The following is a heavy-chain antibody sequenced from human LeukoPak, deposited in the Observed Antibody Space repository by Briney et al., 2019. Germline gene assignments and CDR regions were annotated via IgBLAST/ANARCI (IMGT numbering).Heavy chain of an antibody. Sequence: GGSLRLSCAASGFTFSSYGMHWVRQAPGKGLEWVAFIRYDGSNKYYADSVKGRFTISRDNSKNTLYLQMNSLRAEDTAIYYCAKEYTGTFSPFPSYFDNWGQGTLVTVSS. D-gene: IGHD1-26*01. CDR3: AKEYTGTFSPFPSYFDN. CDR1: GFTFSSYG. J-gene: IGHJ4*02. V-gene: IGHV3-30*02. CDR2: IRYDGSNK.